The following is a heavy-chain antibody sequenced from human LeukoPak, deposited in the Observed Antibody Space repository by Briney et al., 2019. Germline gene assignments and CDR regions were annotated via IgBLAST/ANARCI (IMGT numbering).Heavy chain of an antibody. D-gene: IGHD5-24*01. CDR2: IIPIFGTA. CDR1: GGTFSSYA. V-gene: IGHV1-69*13. CDR3: ARGESRWLIDY. Sequence: ASVKVSCKASGGTFSSYAISWVRQAPGQGLEWMGGIIPIFGTANYAQKFQGRVAITADESTSTAYMELSSLRSEDTAVYYCARGESRWLIDYWGQGTLVTVSS. J-gene: IGHJ4*02.